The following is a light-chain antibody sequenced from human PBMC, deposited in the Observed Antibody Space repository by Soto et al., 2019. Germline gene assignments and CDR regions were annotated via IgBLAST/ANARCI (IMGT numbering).Light chain of an antibody. J-gene: IGLJ1*01. V-gene: IGLV1-40*01. CDR1: SSNIGAGYD. Sequence: QSVLTQPPSVSGAPGQRVTISCTGSSSNIGAGYDVPWYQQLPGTAPKLLIYGNSNRPSGVPDRFSGSKSGTSASLAITGLQAEDEADYYCQSSDSSLNVFGTGTKLTVL. CDR3: QSSDSSLNV. CDR2: GNS.